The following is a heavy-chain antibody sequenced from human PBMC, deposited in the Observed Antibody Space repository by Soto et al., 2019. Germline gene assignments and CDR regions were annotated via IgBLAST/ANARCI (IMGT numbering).Heavy chain of an antibody. J-gene: IGHJ4*02. Sequence: QVQLLQSGAEVKKPGSSVKVSCKASGGTFRNSAFSWVRQAAGQGLEWMGGIVPVFSTGEYAQKFQGRVTIFADESTRTVYMELTSLISEDTAVYSCAKEDGYHSRASDHWGQGTLVTVSS. CDR2: IVPVFSTG. D-gene: IGHD5-12*01. CDR1: GGTFRNSA. V-gene: IGHV1-69*01. CDR3: AKEDGYHSRASDH.